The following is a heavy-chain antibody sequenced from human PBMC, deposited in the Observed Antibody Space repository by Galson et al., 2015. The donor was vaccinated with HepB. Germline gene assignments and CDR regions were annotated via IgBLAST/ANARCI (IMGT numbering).Heavy chain of an antibody. V-gene: IGHV3-53*01. CDR1: GFTVSSNH. J-gene: IGHJ4*02. CDR3: ARAGCSGGSCYAYLFDY. Sequence: SLRLSCAASGFTVSSNHMSWVRQAPGKGLEWVSVIYSGGSTYYADSVKGRFTISRDNSKNTLYLQMNSLRAEDTAVYYCARAGCSGGSCYAYLFDYWGQGTLVTVSS. CDR2: IYSGGST. D-gene: IGHD2-15*01.